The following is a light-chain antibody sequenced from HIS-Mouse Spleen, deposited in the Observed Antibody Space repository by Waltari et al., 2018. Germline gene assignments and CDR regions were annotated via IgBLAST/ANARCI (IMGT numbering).Light chain of an antibody. V-gene: IGKV1-9*01. CDR3: QQLNSYPPT. Sequence: DIQLTQSPSFLSASVGDRVTITCRASQGISSYLAWYQQKPGKAPKLLIYAASTLQSGVPSRFSGSRSGTEFTLTISSLQPEDFATYYCQQLNSYPPTFGQGTMVEIK. CDR2: AAS. J-gene: IGKJ1*01. CDR1: QGISSY.